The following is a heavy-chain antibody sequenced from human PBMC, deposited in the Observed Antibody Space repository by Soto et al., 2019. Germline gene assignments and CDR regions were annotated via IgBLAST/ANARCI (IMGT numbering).Heavy chain of an antibody. CDR1: GYIFAGYW. J-gene: IGHJ4*02. D-gene: IGHD3-22*01. CDR3: ARQIYDSDTGPNFQYYFDS. Sequence: RGASLKISCKGSGYIFAGYWITWVRQKPGKGLEWMGRIDPSDSQTYYSPSFRGHVTISVTKSITTVFLQWSSLRASDTAMYYCARQIYDSDTGPNFQYYFDSWGQGTPVTVSS. V-gene: IGHV5-10-1*01. CDR2: IDPSDSQT.